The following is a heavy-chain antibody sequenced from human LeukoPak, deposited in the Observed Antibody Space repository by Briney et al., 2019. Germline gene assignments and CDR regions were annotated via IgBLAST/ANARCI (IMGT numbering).Heavy chain of an antibody. CDR1: GGAITSDY. Sequence: RASETLSLTCTVSGGAITSDYWSWVRQPPGKGLDWIGYIHYNGNTNYNPSLKSRVIISIDSSKTQFPLKLRSVTAADTAVCYCARVGTVLDGGYWGQGTLVTVSS. CDR2: IHYNGNT. V-gene: IGHV4-59*01. D-gene: IGHD1-7*01. J-gene: IGHJ4*02. CDR3: ARVGTVLDGGY.